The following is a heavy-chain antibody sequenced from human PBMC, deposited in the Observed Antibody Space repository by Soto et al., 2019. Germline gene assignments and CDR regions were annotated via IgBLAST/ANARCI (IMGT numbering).Heavy chain of an antibody. CDR1: GFTFSSYW. Sequence: PGGSLRLSCAASGFTFSSYWMSWVRQAPGTGLEWVANIKQDGSAKYYVDSVEGRFTISRDNAKNSLYLQMNSLRAEDTAVYYCARDNAVNDYWGQGTLVTVSS. CDR3: ARDNAVNDY. J-gene: IGHJ4*02. CDR2: IKQDGSAK. V-gene: IGHV3-7*01.